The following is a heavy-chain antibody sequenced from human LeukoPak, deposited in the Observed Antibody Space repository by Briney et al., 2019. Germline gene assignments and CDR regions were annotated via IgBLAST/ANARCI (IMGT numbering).Heavy chain of an antibody. CDR3: ARRSRTYYDSSAFLDY. CDR2: IYYSGST. V-gene: IGHV4-61*01. Sequence: PSETLSLTCTVSGDSVSSGSSYWSWIQQPPGKGLEWIGYIYYSGSTIYNPSLKSRVTISVDTSKNQLSLKLSSVTAADTAVYYCARRSRTYYDSSAFLDYWGQGTLVTVSS. J-gene: IGHJ4*02. CDR1: GDSVSSGSSY. D-gene: IGHD3-22*01.